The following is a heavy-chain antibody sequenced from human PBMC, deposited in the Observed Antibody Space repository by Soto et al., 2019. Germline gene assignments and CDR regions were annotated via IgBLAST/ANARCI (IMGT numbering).Heavy chain of an antibody. J-gene: IGHJ3*02. Sequence: ASVKVSCKASGYTFTSYDIDWVRQATGQGLEWMGWMNPNSGNTGYAQKFQGRVTMTRNTSISTAYMELSSLRSEDTAVYYCARKGYCSSTSCDDAFDIWGQGTMVTVSS. CDR1: GYTFTSYD. CDR2: MNPNSGNT. V-gene: IGHV1-8*01. D-gene: IGHD2-2*01. CDR3: ARKGYCSSTSCDDAFDI.